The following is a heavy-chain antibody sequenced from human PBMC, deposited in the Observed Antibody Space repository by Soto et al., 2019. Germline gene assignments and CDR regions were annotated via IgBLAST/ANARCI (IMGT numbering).Heavy chain of an antibody. CDR3: AKARGALYDYIWGSYRYDGEFDY. V-gene: IGHV3-23*01. CDR1: GFTFSSYA. CDR2: ISGSGGST. J-gene: IGHJ4*02. D-gene: IGHD3-16*02. Sequence: GGSLRLSCAASGFTFSSYAMSWVRQAPGKGLEWVSAISGSGGSTYYADSVKGRFTISRDNSKNTLYLQMNSLGAEDTAVYYCAKARGALYDYIWGSYRYDGEFDYWGQGTLVTVSS.